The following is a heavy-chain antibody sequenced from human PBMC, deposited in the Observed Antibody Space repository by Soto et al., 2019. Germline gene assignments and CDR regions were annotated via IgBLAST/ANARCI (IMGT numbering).Heavy chain of an antibody. V-gene: IGHV1-69*08. CDR2: IIPFLGIA. J-gene: IGHJ4*02. CDR3: ARDSHDYDSSGYYFDY. Sequence: QVQLVQSGAEVKKPGSSVKVSCKASGGTFSSYTNSWVRQAPGQGLEWLGRIIPFLGIANYAQKFQGRVTITADKSTSTAYMELSSLRSEDTAVYYCARDSHDYDSSGYYFDYWGEGTLVTVSS. CDR1: GGTFSSYT. D-gene: IGHD3-22*01.